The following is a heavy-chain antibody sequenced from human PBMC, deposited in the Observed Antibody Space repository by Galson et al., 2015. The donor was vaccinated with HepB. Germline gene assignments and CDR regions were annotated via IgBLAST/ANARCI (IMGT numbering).Heavy chain of an antibody. CDR3: SRARPENWKDVNFDS. J-gene: IGHJ4*02. CDR2: IKQDASEK. Sequence: SLRLSCAASGFSFSGSWMSWVRQAPGKGLEWVANIKQDASEKYYVDSVKGRFAISRDNAKNSLYLQMNSLKIEDTAVYYCSRARPENWKDVNFDSWGQGTLVTVSS. D-gene: IGHD1-1*01. CDR1: GFSFSGSW. V-gene: IGHV3-7*03.